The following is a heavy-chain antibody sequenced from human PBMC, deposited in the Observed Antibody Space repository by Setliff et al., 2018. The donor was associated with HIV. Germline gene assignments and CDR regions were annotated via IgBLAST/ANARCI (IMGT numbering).Heavy chain of an antibody. CDR2: ISPYNGNT. Sequence: ASVKVSCKASGYSFASYDITWVRQAPGQGLEWMGWISPYNGNTNYAQKLQGRVTMTTDTSTSTAYMELRSLRSDDTAVYYCARANYDILTAFEGEWDYWGQGTLVTVAS. CDR3: ARANYDILTAFEGEWDY. CDR1: GYSFASYD. V-gene: IGHV1-18*01. J-gene: IGHJ4*02. D-gene: IGHD3-9*01.